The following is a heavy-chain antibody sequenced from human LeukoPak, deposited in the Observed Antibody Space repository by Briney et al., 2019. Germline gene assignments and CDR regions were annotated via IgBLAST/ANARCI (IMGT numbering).Heavy chain of an antibody. CDR3: AKDSPYSGSYKDGNFDY. V-gene: IGHV3-9*01. CDR1: GFTFDDYA. CDR2: ISWDSGSI. J-gene: IGHJ4*02. Sequence: GGSLRLSCAASGFTFDDYAMHWVRQAPGKGLEWVSGISWDSGSIGYADSVKGRFTISRDNAKNSLYLQMNSLRAEDTALYYCAKDSPYSGSYKDGNFDYWGQGTLVTVSS. D-gene: IGHD1-26*01.